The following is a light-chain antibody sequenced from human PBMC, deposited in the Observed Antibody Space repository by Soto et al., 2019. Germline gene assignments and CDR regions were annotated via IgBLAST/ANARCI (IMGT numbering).Light chain of an antibody. CDR3: QQRHNWPLT. CDR1: QSVRSNY. CDR2: SAS. J-gene: IGKJ4*01. Sequence: ETVLTQSPGTLSLSPGERATLSCRASQSVRSNYLAWYQQKPGQAPRLLIYSASSRATGIPDRFSGSGSGTDFTLTISGLEPEDFAVYYCQQRHNWPLTFGGGTKV. V-gene: IGKV3D-20*02.